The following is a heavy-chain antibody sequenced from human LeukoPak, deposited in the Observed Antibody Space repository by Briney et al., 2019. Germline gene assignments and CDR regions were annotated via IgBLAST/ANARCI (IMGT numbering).Heavy chain of an antibody. Sequence: PGGSLRLSCAASGFTFSSYSMNWVRQAPGKGLEWVSSISSSSSYIYYADSVKGRFTISRDNAKNSLYLQMNSLRAEDTAVYYCARSEPPWSGGSPDAFDIWGQGTMVTVSS. CDR3: ARSEPPWSGGSPDAFDI. J-gene: IGHJ3*02. D-gene: IGHD2-15*01. CDR1: GFTFSSYS. V-gene: IGHV3-21*01. CDR2: ISSSSSYI.